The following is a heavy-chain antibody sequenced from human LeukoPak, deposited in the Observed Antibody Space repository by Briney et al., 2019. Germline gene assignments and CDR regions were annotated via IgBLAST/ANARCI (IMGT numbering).Heavy chain of an antibody. CDR1: GFTFSRHW. CDR2: IMQGGSEK. V-gene: IGHV3-7*01. CDR3: ARDLTQGDYSDRFASDY. J-gene: IGHJ4*02. D-gene: IGHD3-22*01. Sequence: GGSLRLSCAASGFTFSRHWMSLVRPAPGEGLGWVANIMQGGSEKNYVDTVTGRFSISRDNDKNTLYLQMNSLRVEDTAVYYCARDLTQGDYSDRFASDYWGQGTLVTVSS.